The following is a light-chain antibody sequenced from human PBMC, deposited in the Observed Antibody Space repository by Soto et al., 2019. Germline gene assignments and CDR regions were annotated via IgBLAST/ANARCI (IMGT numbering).Light chain of an antibody. CDR2: DAS. CDR3: QQRSNWSIT. J-gene: IGKJ5*01. Sequence: EIVMTQSPATLSVSPGERVALSCRASQSVSSSYLAWYQQKPGQAPKLLIYDASNRATGIPARFSGSGSGTDFTLTISSLEPEDFAVYYCQQRSNWSITFGQGTRLEIK. CDR1: QSVSSSY. V-gene: IGKV3D-20*02.